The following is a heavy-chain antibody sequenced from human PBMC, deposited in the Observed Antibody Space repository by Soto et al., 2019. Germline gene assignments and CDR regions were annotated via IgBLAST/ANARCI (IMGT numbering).Heavy chain of an antibody. CDR3: PKKERYNSGRSDH. J-gene: IGHJ4*02. D-gene: IGHD6-19*01. Sequence: GGSLRLSCAASGFTFSYCGMSWVRQAPGKGLEWVSGIGGTSGNTYYVDSVKGRFTISRDNSKNMVYLQMNSLRAEDTAVYYCPKKERYNSGRSDHWGQGTLVTVSS. CDR2: IGGTSGNT. CDR1: GFTFSYCG. V-gene: IGHV3-23*01.